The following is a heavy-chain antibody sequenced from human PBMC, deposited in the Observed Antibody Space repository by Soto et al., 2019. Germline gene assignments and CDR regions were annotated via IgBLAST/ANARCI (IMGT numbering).Heavy chain of an antibody. D-gene: IGHD4-17*01. CDR3: ARGGSYGVS. V-gene: IGHV3-23*01. Sequence: EVQLLESGGGLVQPGGSLRLSCAASGFTFNNYAMSWVRQAPGKELEWVSIISDSGGSTYYADSVKGRFTISRDNLRNALSLQMNSLRAEDTAVYYCARGGSYGVSWGKGTLVTVSS. J-gene: IGHJ5*02. CDR2: ISDSGGST. CDR1: GFTFNNYA.